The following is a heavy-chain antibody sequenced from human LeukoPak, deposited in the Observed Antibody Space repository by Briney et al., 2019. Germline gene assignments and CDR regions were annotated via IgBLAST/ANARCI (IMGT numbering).Heavy chain of an antibody. J-gene: IGHJ4*02. D-gene: IGHD3-16*02. CDR3: ASRLSGLRGKRFDY. CDR1: GGSISNSSYY. V-gene: IGHV4-39*01. Sequence: SETLSLTCTVSGGSISNSSYYWGWIRQPPGKGLEWIGSIYYSGSTYYNPSLKSRVTISVDTSKNQFSLKLSSVTAADTAVYYCASRLSGLRGKRFDYWGQGTLVTVSS. CDR2: IYYSGST.